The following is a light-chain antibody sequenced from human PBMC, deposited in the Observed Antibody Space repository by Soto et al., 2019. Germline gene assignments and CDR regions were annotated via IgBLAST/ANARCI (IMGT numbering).Light chain of an antibody. CDR1: SSNIGNNY. CDR3: GTWDSSLSAYV. J-gene: IGLJ1*01. V-gene: IGLV1-51*01. CDR2: DNN. Sequence: QSVLTQPPSVSAAPGQKVTISCSGSSSNIGNNYVSWYQQLPGTAPKLLIYDNNKRPSGIPDRFSGSKSGTSATLGINGLKTGDEADYYCGTWDSSLSAYVFGTGTKLTVL.